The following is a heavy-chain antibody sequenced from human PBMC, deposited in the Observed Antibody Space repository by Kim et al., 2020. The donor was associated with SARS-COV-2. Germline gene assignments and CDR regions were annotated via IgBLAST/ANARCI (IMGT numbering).Heavy chain of an antibody. V-gene: IGHV3-7*04. J-gene: IGHJ2*01. Sequence: GGSLRLSCAASGFTFNIYWMSWVRQAPGKGLEWVANIKQEGGVKYYVDSVKGRFTISRDNAKNSLFLQMSSLRAEDTAVYYCARGPYYDSSVYGIGNWYFALWGRGTLVTVPS. CDR1: GFTFNIYW. CDR2: IKQEGGVK. CDR3: ARGPYYDSSVYGIGNWYFAL. D-gene: IGHD3-22*01.